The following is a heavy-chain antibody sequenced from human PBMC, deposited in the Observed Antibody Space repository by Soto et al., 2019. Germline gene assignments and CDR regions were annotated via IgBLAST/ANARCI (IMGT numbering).Heavy chain of an antibody. Sequence: ASETLSLTCTVSGGSISSYYWSWIRQPPGKGLEWIGYIYYSGSTNYNPSLKSRVTISVDTSKNQFSLKLSSVTAADTAVYYCARDIGNWNDFWGQGTLVTVSS. V-gene: IGHV4-59*01. CDR2: IYYSGST. D-gene: IGHD3-16*02. J-gene: IGHJ5*01. CDR1: GGSISSYY. CDR3: ARDIGNWNDF.